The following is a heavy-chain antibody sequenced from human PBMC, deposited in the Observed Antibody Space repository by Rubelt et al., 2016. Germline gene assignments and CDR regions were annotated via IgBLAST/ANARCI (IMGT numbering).Heavy chain of an antibody. CDR1: GFTFSGYW. Sequence: EVQLVESGGGLVKPGGSLRLSCAASGFTFSGYWMSWVRQAPGKGLEWVANINLDGSDKYYVDSVKGRFTISRDNARNSLYLQMNSLRAEDTAVYYCARPARKPDYWGQGTLVTVSS. J-gene: IGHJ4*02. CDR3: ARPARKPDY. D-gene: IGHD6-6*01. V-gene: IGHV3-7*01. CDR2: INLDGSDK.